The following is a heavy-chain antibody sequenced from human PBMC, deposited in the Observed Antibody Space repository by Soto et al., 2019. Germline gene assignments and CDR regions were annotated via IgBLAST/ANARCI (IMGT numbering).Heavy chain of an antibody. Sequence: PGGSLRLSCAASGFRFRSHAMHWVRQAPGKGLEWVAGISASGTDTFYADSVKGRFTVSRDNSDNIVSLMMRALTTDNTATYYCLKNTELWGQGTAVTVSS. D-gene: IGHD1-26*01. CDR2: ISASGTDT. V-gene: IGHV3-23*01. J-gene: IGHJ6*02. CDR3: LKNTEL. CDR1: GFRFRSHA.